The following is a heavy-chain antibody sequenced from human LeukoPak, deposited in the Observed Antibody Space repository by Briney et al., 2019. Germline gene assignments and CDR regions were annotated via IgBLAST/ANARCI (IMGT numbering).Heavy chain of an antibody. Sequence: GGSLRLSCTASGFTVGNYSMSWVRQAPGKGLEWVSSIGSDNKPHYSESVKGPFAISRDNSKNTLFLQLHNLRVEDTALYYCARDLHYYVAIDVWGQWTTVTVSS. D-gene: IGHD3-10*02. CDR2: IGSDNKP. J-gene: IGHJ6*02. CDR3: ARDLHYYVAIDV. V-gene: IGHV3-23*01. CDR1: GFTVGNYS.